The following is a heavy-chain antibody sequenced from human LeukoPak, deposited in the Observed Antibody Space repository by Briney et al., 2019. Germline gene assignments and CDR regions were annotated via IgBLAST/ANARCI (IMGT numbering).Heavy chain of an antibody. CDR2: INYGGYT. V-gene: IGHV4-59*11. J-gene: IGHJ5*02. CDR1: GGPISSHY. Sequence: PSETLSLTCTVSGGPISSHYWSWIRQPPGKGLEWIGYTGYINYGGYTNYNPSLKSRVTISVDTSKNQFSLKLSSVTAADTAVYYCARDAVRGVNWFDPWGQGILVTVSS. D-gene: IGHD3-10*01. CDR3: ARDAVRGVNWFDP.